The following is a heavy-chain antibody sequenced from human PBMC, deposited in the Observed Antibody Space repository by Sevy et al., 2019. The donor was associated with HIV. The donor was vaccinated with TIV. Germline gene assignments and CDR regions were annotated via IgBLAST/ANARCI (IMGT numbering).Heavy chain of an antibody. CDR1: GFTFSSYS. Sequence: GGSLRLSCAASGFTFSSYSMNWVRQAPGKGLEWVSSISSSSSYIYYADSVKGRFTISRDNAKNSLYLQMNSLRAEDTAVYHCARDEEDIVVVPAANPTYYYYGMDVWGQGTTVTVSS. CDR2: ISSSSSYI. CDR3: ARDEEDIVVVPAANPTYYYYGMDV. V-gene: IGHV3-21*01. D-gene: IGHD2-2*01. J-gene: IGHJ6*02.